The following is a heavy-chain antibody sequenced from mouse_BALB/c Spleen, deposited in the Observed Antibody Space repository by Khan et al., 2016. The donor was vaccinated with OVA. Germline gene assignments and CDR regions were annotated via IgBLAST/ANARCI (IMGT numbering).Heavy chain of an antibody. V-gene: IGHV1-4*01. Sequence: QVQLKQSGAELVRPGASVKMSCKASGYTFTSYTIHWIKQRPGQGLEWIGYINPSSGYTNYNQKFKDKATLTGDKSTTTAYLQLSSLTSEDSAVYYCARDGDYYSTNGLFAYWGQGTLVTVSA. CDR3: ARDGDYYSTNGLFAY. CDR2: INPSSGYT. D-gene: IGHD2-5*01. CDR1: GYTFTSYT. J-gene: IGHJ3*01.